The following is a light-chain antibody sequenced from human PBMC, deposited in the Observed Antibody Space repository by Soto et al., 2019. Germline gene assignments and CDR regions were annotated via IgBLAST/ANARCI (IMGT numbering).Light chain of an antibody. V-gene: IGKV1D-8*01. CDR2: AAS. CDR3: QQYHSFPRT. J-gene: IGKJ1*01. CDR1: QGISSS. Sequence: VIWMTQSPSLLSASTGDRVTISCRVSQGISSSLAWYQQKPGKAPELLIYAASTLQTGVPSRFSGSGSGTDFTLTISCLQSEDFATYYCQQYHSFPRTFGQGTKVEIK.